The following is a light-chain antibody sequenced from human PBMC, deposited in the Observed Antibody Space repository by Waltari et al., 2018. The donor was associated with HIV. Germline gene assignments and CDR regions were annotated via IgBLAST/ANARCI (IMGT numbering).Light chain of an antibody. Sequence: QSALTQPASVSGSPGQSLTISCTGTSSDVRSYNLFSWYQQHPGKAPKLMIYEVSKRPSGVSNRFSGSKSGNTASLTISGLQAEDEADYYCCSYAGSSTLVFGGGTKLTVL. CDR3: CSYAGSSTLV. V-gene: IGLV2-23*02. CDR2: EVS. J-gene: IGLJ2*01. CDR1: SSDVRSYNL.